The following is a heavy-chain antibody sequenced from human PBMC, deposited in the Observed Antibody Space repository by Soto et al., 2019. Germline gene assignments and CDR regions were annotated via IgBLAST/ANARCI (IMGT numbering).Heavy chain of an antibody. V-gene: IGHV1-46*01. Sequence: GXSVKVSCKASVYTFTSYYMHWVRQAPGQGLEWMGIINPSGGSTSYAQKFQGRVTMTRDTSTSTVYMELSSLRSEDTAVYYCARISSSAPFDYWGQGTLVTVSS. J-gene: IGHJ4*02. D-gene: IGHD6-6*01. CDR1: VYTFTSYY. CDR2: INPSGGST. CDR3: ARISSSAPFDY.